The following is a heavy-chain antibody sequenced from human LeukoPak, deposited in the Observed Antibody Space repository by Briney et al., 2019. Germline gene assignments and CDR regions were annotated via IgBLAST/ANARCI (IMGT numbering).Heavy chain of an antibody. J-gene: IGHJ4*02. D-gene: IGHD3-3*01. V-gene: IGHV3-30-3*01. CDR2: ISYDGSNK. Sequence: GGSLRLSCAASGFIFSNAWMSWVRQAPGKGLEWVAVISYDGSNKYYVDSVKGRFTIARDNSENTVYLQMNSLKAEDMAVYYCAREEWYYFDYWGQGTLVTVSS. CDR1: GFIFSNAW. CDR3: AREEWYYFDY.